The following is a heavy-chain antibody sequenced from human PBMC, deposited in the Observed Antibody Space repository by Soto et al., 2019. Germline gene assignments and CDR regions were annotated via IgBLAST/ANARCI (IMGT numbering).Heavy chain of an antibody. V-gene: IGHV3-23*01. D-gene: IGHD4-17*01. CDR2: ISANGGAT. J-gene: IGHJ4*02. CDR3: AKSMTTVTSKFDS. CDR1: GFTFSSYA. Sequence: EVQLLESGGGLLQPGGSLRLSCAASGFTFSSYAMSWVRQAPGKGLEWVAAISANGGATVYADSVKGRCTISRDNSKNTLYLQLNSLRAEDTAIYYCAKSMTTVTSKFDSWGQGTLVSVSS.